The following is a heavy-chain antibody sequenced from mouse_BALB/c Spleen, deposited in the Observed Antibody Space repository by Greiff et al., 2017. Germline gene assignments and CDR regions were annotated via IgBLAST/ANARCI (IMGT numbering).Heavy chain of an antibody. CDR2: ISSGSSTI. J-gene: IGHJ4*01. Sequence: DVQLVESGGGLVQPGGSRKLSCAASGFTFSSFGMHWVRQAPEKGLEWVAYISSGSSTIYYADTVKGRFTISRDNPKNTLFLQMTSLRSEDTAMYYCARPNWDGYAMDYWGQGTSVTVSS. V-gene: IGHV5-17*02. D-gene: IGHD4-1*01. CDR1: GFTFSSFG. CDR3: ARPNWDGYAMDY.